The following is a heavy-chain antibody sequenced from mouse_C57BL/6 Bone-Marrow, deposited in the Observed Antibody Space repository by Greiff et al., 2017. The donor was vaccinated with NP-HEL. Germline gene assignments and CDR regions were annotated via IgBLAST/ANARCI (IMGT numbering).Heavy chain of an antibody. J-gene: IGHJ4*01. CDR2: IYPGDGDT. V-gene: IGHV1-82*01. CDR3: ARSPQKGDYAMDY. CDR1: GYAFSSSW. Sequence: QVQLQQSGPELVKPGASVKISCKASGYAFSSSWMNWVKQRPGKGLEWIGRIYPGDGDTNYNGKFKGKATLTADKSSSTAYMQLSSLTSEDSAVYFCARSPQKGDYAMDYWGQGTSVTVSS.